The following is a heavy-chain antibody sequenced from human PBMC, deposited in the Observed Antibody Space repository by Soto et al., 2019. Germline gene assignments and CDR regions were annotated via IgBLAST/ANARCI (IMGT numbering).Heavy chain of an antibody. V-gene: IGHV4-59*12. D-gene: IGHD4-4*01. CDR3: ARDGYSRYAFDI. J-gene: IGHJ3*02. Sequence: QVQLQESGPGLVKPSETLSLTCTVSGGSISSYYWSWIRQPPGKGLEWIGYIYYSGSTNYNPSLKSRVTISVDPSKIQFSLKLSSVTAADTAVYYCARDGYSRYAFDIWGQGTMVTVSS. CDR1: GGSISSYY. CDR2: IYYSGST.